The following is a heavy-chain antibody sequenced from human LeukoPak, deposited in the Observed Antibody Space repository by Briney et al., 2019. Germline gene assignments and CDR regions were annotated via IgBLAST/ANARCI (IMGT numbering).Heavy chain of an antibody. CDR1: GGSIISNY. D-gene: IGHD4-17*01. Sequence: PSETLSLTCTVSGGSIISNYWSWIRQPPGKGLEWIGYIYSSGSTNYNPSLKSRVTISVDTARNQFSLKLSSSTAADTALYYCARGAYGTQSFDYWGQGTLVTVSS. CDR3: ARGAYGTQSFDY. CDR2: IYSSGST. V-gene: IGHV4-59*01. J-gene: IGHJ4*02.